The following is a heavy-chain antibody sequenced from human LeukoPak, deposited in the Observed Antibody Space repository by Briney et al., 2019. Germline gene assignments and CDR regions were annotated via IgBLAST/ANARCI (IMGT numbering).Heavy chain of an antibody. J-gene: IGHJ5*02. CDR2: IYHSGST. CDR1: GGSISSGGYS. CDR3: AREYGDYGGGWFDP. D-gene: IGHD4-17*01. V-gene: IGHV4-30-2*01. Sequence: SQTLSLTCAVSGGSISSGGYSWSWIRQPPGKGLEWIGYIYHSGSTYYNPSLKSRVTISVDRSKNQFSLKLSSVTAADTAVYYCAREYGDYGGGWFDPWGQGTLVTVSS.